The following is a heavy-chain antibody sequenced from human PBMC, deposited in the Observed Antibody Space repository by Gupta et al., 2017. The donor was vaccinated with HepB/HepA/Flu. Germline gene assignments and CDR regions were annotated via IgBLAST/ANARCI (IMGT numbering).Heavy chain of an antibody. Sequence: QVPMVESGGGVVPRGRSLRLYCAAPGFTFSRYGMHWVRQAPGKGLEWVAFISYDGSNKYYADSVKGRVTISRDNSKNTLYLQINSLRAEYTAVYYCAKDAGLDPWGQGTLVTVSS. CDR3: AKDAGLDP. J-gene: IGHJ5*02. CDR2: ISYDGSNK. CDR1: GFTFSRYG. V-gene: IGHV3-30*18.